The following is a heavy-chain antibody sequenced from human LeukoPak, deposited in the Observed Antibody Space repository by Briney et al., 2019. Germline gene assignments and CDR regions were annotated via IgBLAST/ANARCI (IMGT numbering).Heavy chain of an antibody. Sequence: SETLSLTCTVSGGSISSYYWSWIRQPAGKGLEWIGRIYTSGSTNYNPSLKSRVTMSVDTSKNQFSLKLSSVTAADTAVYYCARDRIVGAIYDAFDIWGQGTMVTVPS. CDR1: GGSISSYY. D-gene: IGHD1-26*01. V-gene: IGHV4-4*07. CDR2: IYTSGST. CDR3: ARDRIVGAIYDAFDI. J-gene: IGHJ3*02.